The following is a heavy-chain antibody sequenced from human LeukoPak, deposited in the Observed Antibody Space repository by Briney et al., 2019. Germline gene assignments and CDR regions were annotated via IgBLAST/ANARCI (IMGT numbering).Heavy chain of an antibody. Sequence: GRSLRLSCAASGFTFSSYWMSWVRQAPGKGLEWVANIKQDGSEKYYVDSVKGRFTISRDNAKNSLYLQMNSLRAEDTAVYYCARRKRGYSYALFDYWGQGTLVTVSS. V-gene: IGHV3-7*01. CDR2: IKQDGSEK. CDR3: ARRKRGYSYALFDY. CDR1: GFTFSSYW. D-gene: IGHD5-18*01. J-gene: IGHJ4*02.